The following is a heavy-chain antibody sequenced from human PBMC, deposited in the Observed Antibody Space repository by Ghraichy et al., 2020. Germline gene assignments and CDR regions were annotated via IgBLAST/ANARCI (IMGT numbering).Heavy chain of an antibody. V-gene: IGHV3-53*01. J-gene: IGHJ6*02. CDR1: GFTVSSNY. Sequence: LSLTCAASGFTVSSNYMSWVRQAPGKGLEWVSVIYSGGSTYYADSVKGRFTISRDNSKNTLYLQMNSLRAEDTAVYYCAREVYSSSWPYYYGMDVWGQGTTVTVSS. CDR2: IYSGGST. D-gene: IGHD6-13*01. CDR3: AREVYSSSWPYYYGMDV.